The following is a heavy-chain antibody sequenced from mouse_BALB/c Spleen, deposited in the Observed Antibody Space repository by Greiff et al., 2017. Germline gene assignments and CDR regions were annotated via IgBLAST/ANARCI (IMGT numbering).Heavy chain of an antibody. Sequence: EVQGVESGGGLVKPGGSLKLSCAASGFTFSSYAMSWVRQTPEKRLEWVASISSGGSTYYPDSVKGRFTISRDNARNILYLQMSSLRSEDTAMYYCARAGFYYGFDYWGQGTTLTVSS. V-gene: IGHV5-6-5*01. CDR2: ISSGGST. CDR1: GFTFSSYA. D-gene: IGHD1-1*01. J-gene: IGHJ2*01. CDR3: ARAGFYYGFDY.